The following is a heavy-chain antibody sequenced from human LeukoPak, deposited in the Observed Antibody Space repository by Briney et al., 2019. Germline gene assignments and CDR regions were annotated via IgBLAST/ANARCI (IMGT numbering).Heavy chain of an antibody. Sequence: PSQTLSLTCTVSGGSVSSGYYYWSWIRQPPGKGLEWIGYIYYSGSTCYNPSLKSRVSISVDTSKNQFSLKLSSVTAADTAVYYCARVAPPTYCSGGSCYSAAFDIWGQGTMVTVSS. V-gene: IGHV4-30-4*01. J-gene: IGHJ3*02. D-gene: IGHD2-15*01. CDR2: IYYSGST. CDR1: GGSVSSGYYY. CDR3: ARVAPPTYCSGGSCYSAAFDI.